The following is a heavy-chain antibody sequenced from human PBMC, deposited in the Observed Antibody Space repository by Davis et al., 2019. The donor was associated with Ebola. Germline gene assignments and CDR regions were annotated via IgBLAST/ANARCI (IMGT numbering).Heavy chain of an antibody. V-gene: IGHV3-23*01. Sequence: GGSLRLSCAASGFTFSNYALSWVRQAPGKGLEWVSAISGSGGSTYYADSVKGRFTISRDNSKNTLYLQMNSLRAEDTAVYYCAREYGDYPRWFDPWGQGTLVTVSS. CDR2: ISGSGGST. D-gene: IGHD4-17*01. CDR1: GFTFSNYA. CDR3: AREYGDYPRWFDP. J-gene: IGHJ5*02.